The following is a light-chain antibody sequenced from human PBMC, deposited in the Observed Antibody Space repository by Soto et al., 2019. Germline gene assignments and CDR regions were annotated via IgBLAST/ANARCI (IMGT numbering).Light chain of an antibody. CDR2: GAS. J-gene: IGKJ1*01. CDR3: HQYGSAWWT. Sequence: EIVLTQSPGTLSLSPGERATLSCRASQSVTTDYLAWYQQKPGQAPRLLIYGASSRATGIPDRFSGSGSGTDFTLTISRLESEDFAVYYCHQYGSAWWTFGQGTKVEIK. CDR1: QSVTTDY. V-gene: IGKV3-20*01.